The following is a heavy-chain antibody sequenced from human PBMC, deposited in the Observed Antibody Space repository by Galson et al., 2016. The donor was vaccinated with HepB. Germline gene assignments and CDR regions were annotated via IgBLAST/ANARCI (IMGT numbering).Heavy chain of an antibody. Sequence: SLRLSCAASGFSFNNFAMNWVRQAPGKGLEWVSAVSSSGGSTYYTDSVRGRFTISRDNSKNTLFLQMSSLRGEDTAVYYCAKGVSWRDCSGDSCYARYYGMDVWGRGTLVTVTS. CDR1: GFSFNNFA. CDR3: AKGVSWRDCSGDSCYARYYGMDV. D-gene: IGHD2-15*01. J-gene: IGHJ2*01. V-gene: IGHV3-23*01. CDR2: VSSSGGST.